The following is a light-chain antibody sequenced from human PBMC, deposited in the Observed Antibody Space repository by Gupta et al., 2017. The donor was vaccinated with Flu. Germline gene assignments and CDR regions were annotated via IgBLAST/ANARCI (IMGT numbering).Light chain of an antibody. V-gene: IGKV3-20*01. Sequence: EILLTQSPGTLSLSPGERATLSCRASQSVSNNYLAWYKQKPGQAPRLLIYGASTRATGIPERFSGSGSGTDFTLTISRLEPEDSALYYCQQYGSSPRLTFGGGTKVEIK. CDR1: QSVSNNY. CDR2: GAS. CDR3: QQYGSSPRLT. J-gene: IGKJ4*01.